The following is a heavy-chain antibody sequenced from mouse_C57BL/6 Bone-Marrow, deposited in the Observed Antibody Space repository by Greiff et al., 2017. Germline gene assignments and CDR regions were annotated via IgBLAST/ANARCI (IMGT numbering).Heavy chain of an antibody. CDR3: ASRNWDREYYFDY. Sequence: EVQGVESGGGLVKPGGSLKLSCAASGFTFSDYGMHWVRQAPEKGLEWVAYISSGSSTIYYADTVKGRFTISRDNAKNTLFLKMTSLRSEETAMYYCASRNWDREYYFDYWGQGTTLTVSS. V-gene: IGHV5-17*01. CDR1: GFTFSDYG. CDR2: ISSGSSTI. D-gene: IGHD4-1*01. J-gene: IGHJ2*01.